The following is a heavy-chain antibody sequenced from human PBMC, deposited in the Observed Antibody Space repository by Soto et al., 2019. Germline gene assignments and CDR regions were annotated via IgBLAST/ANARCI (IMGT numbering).Heavy chain of an antibody. CDR2: INPKFGET. V-gene: IGHV1-2*02. J-gene: IGHJ6*02. CDR1: GYTFTSYY. Sequence: QVQLVQSGAEMKEPGDSVRVSCEASGYTFTSYYIHWVRQAPGQGLEWMGWINPKFGETTYAQDFQGRVSMTRDMSISTFYMALSRLTSDDTAMYYCARNMDYYYGPGSGNGHGFWGQGTTVTVFS. CDR3: ARNMDYYYGPGSGNGHGF. D-gene: IGHD3-10*01.